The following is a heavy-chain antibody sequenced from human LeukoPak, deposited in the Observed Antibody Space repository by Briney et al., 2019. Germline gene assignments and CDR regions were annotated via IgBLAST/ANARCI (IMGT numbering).Heavy chain of an antibody. CDR3: ARAISKVSSGWYLCYFDY. CDR1: GFTFSSHS. J-gene: IGHJ4*02. D-gene: IGHD6-19*01. V-gene: IGHV3-21*05. CDR2: ISSSSSYT. Sequence: PGGSLRLSCAASGFTFSSHSMNWVRQAPGKGLEWVSYISSSSSYTNYADSVKGRFTISRDNAKNSLYLQMNSLRAEDTAVYYCARAISKVSSGWYLCYFDYRGQGTLVTVSS.